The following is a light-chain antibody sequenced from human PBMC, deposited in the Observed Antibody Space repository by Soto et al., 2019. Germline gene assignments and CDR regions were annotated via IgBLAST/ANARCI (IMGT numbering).Light chain of an antibody. CDR2: EAF. Sequence: DIQMTQSPSTLSSSVGDRVTITCRTSQSINYWLAWYQQKPGKAPKLLVYEAFNLESGVPARFSGSGSGTDFTLTVHSLQPDDFANYYCQQYHSYPWTFGQGTKVAIK. J-gene: IGKJ1*01. CDR3: QQYHSYPWT. CDR1: QSINYW. V-gene: IGKV1-5*03.